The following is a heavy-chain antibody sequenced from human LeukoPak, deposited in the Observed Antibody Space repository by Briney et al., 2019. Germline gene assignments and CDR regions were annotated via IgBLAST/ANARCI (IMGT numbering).Heavy chain of an antibody. V-gene: IGHV4-39*07. CDR3: ARTTTVTTTPSY. J-gene: IGHJ4*02. CDR2: IYFSGST. Sequence: PSETLSLTCTVSGGSISSSSYYWGWIRQPPGKGLEWIGSIYFSGSTYYNPSLKSRVTISVDTSKNQFSLNLSSVTAADTAVYYCARTTTVTTTPSYWGQGTLVTVSS. CDR1: GGSISSSSYY. D-gene: IGHD4-17*01.